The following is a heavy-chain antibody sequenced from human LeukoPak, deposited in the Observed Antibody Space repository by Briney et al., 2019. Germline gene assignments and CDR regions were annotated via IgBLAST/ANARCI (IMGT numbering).Heavy chain of an antibody. J-gene: IGHJ4*02. CDR2: IYPGDFDT. D-gene: IGHD2-15*01. Sequence: GESLKISCKGSGYSFISYWIGWVRQRPGKGLEWMGIIYPGDFDTRYSPSFQGQVTISADNSINTAYLQWSSLKASDTAMYYCARPDCSGGTCYYDYWGQGTLVTVSS. V-gene: IGHV5-51*01. CDR3: ARPDCSGGTCYYDY. CDR1: GYSFISYW.